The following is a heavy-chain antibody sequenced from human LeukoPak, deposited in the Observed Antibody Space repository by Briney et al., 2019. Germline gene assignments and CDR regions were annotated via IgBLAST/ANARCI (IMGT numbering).Heavy chain of an antibody. J-gene: IGHJ4*02. D-gene: IGHD2-15*01. CDR2: IYSCGNT. CDR1: GFTVSSNY. Sequence: GGSLRLSCAASGFTVSSNYMRWVRRAPGKGLEWVSIIYSCGNTYYADSVKGGVTISRDNSKNTVYLQMNSLRADDTAIYYCAKVASGGNCYQSDYWGQGTLVTVSS. CDR3: AKVASGGNCYQSDY. V-gene: IGHV3-53*01.